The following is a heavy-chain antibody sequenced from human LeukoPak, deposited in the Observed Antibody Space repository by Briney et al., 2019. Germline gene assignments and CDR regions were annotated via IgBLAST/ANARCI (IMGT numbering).Heavy chain of an antibody. CDR2: IQNDGSYK. J-gene: IGHJ4*02. Sequence: GGSLRLSCVASGFTFSSYGMHWVRQTPGKGLEWGASIQNDGSYKHYADSVKGRFTISRDNFKNTLYLQMSSLRAEDTAVYYCARDWDIAAEVDYFDYWGQGTMVTVSS. V-gene: IGHV3-30*02. CDR3: ARDWDIAAEVDYFDY. CDR1: GFTFSSYG. D-gene: IGHD6-13*01.